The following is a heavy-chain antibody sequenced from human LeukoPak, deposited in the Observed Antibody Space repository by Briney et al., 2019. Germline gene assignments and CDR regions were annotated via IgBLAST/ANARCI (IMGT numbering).Heavy chain of an antibody. CDR1: GGTFSSYA. Sequence: ASVKVSCKASGGTFSSYAISWVRQAPGQGLEWMGWINPNSGGTNYAQKFRGRATMTRDTPISTAHITVSRLRSDATAGYNVRRGAIEWLRFSESDYWGQGTLGNVSS. V-gene: IGHV1-2*02. CDR3: RRGAIEWLRFSESDY. D-gene: IGHD5-12*01. J-gene: IGHJ4*02. CDR2: INPNSGGT.